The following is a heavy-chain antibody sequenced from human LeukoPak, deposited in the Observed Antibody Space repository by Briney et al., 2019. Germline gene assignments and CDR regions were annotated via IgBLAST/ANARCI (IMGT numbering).Heavy chain of an antibody. J-gene: IGHJ4*02. CDR1: GFTFSSYA. V-gene: IGHV3-30-3*01. Sequence: PGGSLRLSCAASGFTFSSYAMHWVRQAPGKGLEWVAVISYDGSNKYYADSVKGRFTISRDNSKNTLYLQMNSPRAEDTAVYYCASPNKPARYYYGSGSYHYFDYWGQGTLVTVSS. CDR2: ISYDGSNK. D-gene: IGHD3-10*01. CDR3: ASPNKPARYYYGSGSYHYFDY.